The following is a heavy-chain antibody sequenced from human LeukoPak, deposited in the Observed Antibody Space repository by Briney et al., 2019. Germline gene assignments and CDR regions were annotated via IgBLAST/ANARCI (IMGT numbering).Heavy chain of an antibody. D-gene: IGHD1-26*01. CDR3: ATYSGSYSV. V-gene: IGHV4-34*01. CDR1: GGSFSGYY. Sequence: SETLSLTCAVYGGSFSGYYWSWIRQPPGKGLEWIGEINHSGSTNYNPSPKSRATISVDTSKNQFSLKLSSVTAADTAVYYCATYSGSYSVWGQGTLVTVSS. J-gene: IGHJ4*02. CDR2: INHSGST.